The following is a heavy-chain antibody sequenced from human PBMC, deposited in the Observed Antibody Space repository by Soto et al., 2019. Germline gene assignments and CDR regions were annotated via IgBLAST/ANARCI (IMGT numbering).Heavy chain of an antibody. D-gene: IGHD3-10*01. Sequence: GGSLRLSCAGSGFTFSSYWMSWVRQAPGKGLEWVANIKQDGSEKYYVGSVQGRFSISRDNAKNSVYLQMNSLRVEDTAVYYCTRVGALGDYYASGSYSKYWGQGTLVTVSS. V-gene: IGHV3-7*05. CDR2: IKQDGSEK. J-gene: IGHJ4*02. CDR1: GFTFSSYW. CDR3: TRVGALGDYYASGSYSKY.